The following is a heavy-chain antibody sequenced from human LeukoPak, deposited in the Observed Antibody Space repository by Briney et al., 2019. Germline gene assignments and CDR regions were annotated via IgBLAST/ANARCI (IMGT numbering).Heavy chain of an antibody. V-gene: IGHV4-59*01. CDR2: IYYTGTT. CDR3: ARVAPSSSSPFYGFYFDY. J-gene: IGHJ4*02. Sequence: SETLSLTCTVSGAYMRLKYWTWIRQPPGKGLEWIGFIYYTGTTNYNPSLTSRVAMSIDTSKNQFSLSLTSVTAADTAIYYCARVAPSSSSPFYGFYFDYWGQGALVTVSS. D-gene: IGHD4-17*01. CDR1: GAYMRLKY.